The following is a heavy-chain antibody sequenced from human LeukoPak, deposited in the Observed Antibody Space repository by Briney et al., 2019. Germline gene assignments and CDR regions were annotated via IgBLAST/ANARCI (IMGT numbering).Heavy chain of an antibody. J-gene: IGHJ5*02. CDR2: IYTSGST. D-gene: IGHD3-10*01. CDR1: GGSISSYY. CDR3: ARDYSYYGSGSYYTIRVPKYNWFDP. V-gene: IGHV4-4*07. Sequence: PSETLSLTCTVSGGSISSYYWSWIRQPAGKGLEWIGRIYTSGSTNYNPSLKSRVTMSVDTSKNQFSLKLSSVTAADTAVYYCARDYSYYGSGSYYTIRVPKYNWFDPWGQGTLVTVSS.